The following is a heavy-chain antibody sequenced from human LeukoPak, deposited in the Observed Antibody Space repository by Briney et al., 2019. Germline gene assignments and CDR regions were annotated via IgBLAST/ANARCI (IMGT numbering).Heavy chain of an antibody. CDR3: ARSSDFWSGYWYYFDH. D-gene: IGHD3-3*01. V-gene: IGHV3-21*01. J-gene: IGHJ4*02. CDR2: ISSSSIYI. CDR1: EFTFSSYS. Sequence: PGGSLRLSCAASEFTFSSYSMNWVRQAPGKGLEWVSSISSSSIYICYADSVKGRFTISRDNAKNSLYLQMNSLRAEDTAVYYCARSSDFWSGYWYYFDHWGQGTLVSVSS.